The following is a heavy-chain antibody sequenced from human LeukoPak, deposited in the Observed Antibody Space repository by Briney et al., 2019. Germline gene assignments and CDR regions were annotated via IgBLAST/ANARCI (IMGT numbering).Heavy chain of an antibody. Sequence: SVKVSCKASGYTFTGYYMHWVRQAPGQGLEWMGGIIPIFGTANYAQKFQGRVTITADESTSTAYMELSSLRSEDTAVYYCARDMGGYCSSTSCYGYMDVWGKGTTVTVSS. CDR2: IIPIFGTA. J-gene: IGHJ6*03. D-gene: IGHD2-2*01. V-gene: IGHV1-69*13. CDR1: GYTFTGYY. CDR3: ARDMGGYCSSTSCYGYMDV.